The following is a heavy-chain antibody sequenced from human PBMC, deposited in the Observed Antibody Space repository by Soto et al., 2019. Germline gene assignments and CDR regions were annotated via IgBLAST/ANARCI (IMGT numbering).Heavy chain of an antibody. Sequence: PGGSLRLSCAASGFSFSDHYMDWVRQAPGKGLECVGRIRNKADNYITEYAASVKDRFTISRDDSRNSLYLQMNSLKTEDTAVYYCARDGSGAGLNWGQGTLVTVSS. CDR3: ARDGSGAGLN. CDR2: IRNKADNYIT. CDR1: GFSFSDHY. V-gene: IGHV3-72*01. D-gene: IGHD3-10*01. J-gene: IGHJ4*02.